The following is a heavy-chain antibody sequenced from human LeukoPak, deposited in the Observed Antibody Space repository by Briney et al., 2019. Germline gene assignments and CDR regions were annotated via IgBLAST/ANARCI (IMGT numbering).Heavy chain of an antibody. V-gene: IGHV1-46*04. CDR3: AKGGTMVRGVIIDFDY. D-gene: IGHD3-10*01. Sequence: ASVKVSCKASGYTFTSYGINWVRQAPGQGLEWMGIINPSGGSTSYADSVKGRFTISRDNSKNTLYLQMNSLRAEDTAVYYCAKGGTMVRGVIIDFDYWGQGTLVTVSS. J-gene: IGHJ4*02. CDR1: GYTFTSYG. CDR2: INPSGGST.